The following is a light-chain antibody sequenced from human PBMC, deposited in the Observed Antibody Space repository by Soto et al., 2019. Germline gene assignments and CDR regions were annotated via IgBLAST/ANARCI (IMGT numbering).Light chain of an antibody. CDR3: HQRRNCPPAIS. V-gene: IGKV3-11*01. Sequence: EIVLTQSPATLSLSPGDRVTLSCRASQSVTTFFAWYQQKPGLPPRLLIYHASTMATGIPARFSGSGSGTDFTLTISSLEPQDSAVYYCHQRRNCPPAISFGQGTRLDI. J-gene: IGKJ5*01. CDR2: HAS. CDR1: QSVTTF.